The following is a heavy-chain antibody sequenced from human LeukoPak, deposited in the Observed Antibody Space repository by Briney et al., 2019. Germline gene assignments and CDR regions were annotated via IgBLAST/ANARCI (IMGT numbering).Heavy chain of an antibody. V-gene: IGHV1-69*13. CDR1: GGTFSSYA. J-gene: IGHJ4*02. D-gene: IGHD2-15*01. CDR2: IIPIFGTA. CDR3: HTTNVVVVAASPFDY. Sequence: SVKVSCKASGGTFSSYAISWVRQAPGQGLEWMGGIIPIFGTANYAQKFQGRVTITADESTSTAYMELSSLRSEDTAVYYYHTTNVVVVAASPFDYWGQGTLVTVSS.